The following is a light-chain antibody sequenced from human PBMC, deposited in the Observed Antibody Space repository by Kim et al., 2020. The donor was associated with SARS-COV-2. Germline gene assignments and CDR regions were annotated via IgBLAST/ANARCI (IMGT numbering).Light chain of an antibody. CDR2: GKN. CDR1: SLRSYY. CDR3: NSRDSNDNVV. J-gene: IGLJ2*01. Sequence: SSELTQDPAVSVALGQTVRITCQGDSLRSYYATWYQQKPGQAPILVIYGKNNRPSWIPDRFSGSSSGNTASLTITGTQAGDEADYYCNSRDSNDNVVFGGGTQLTVL. V-gene: IGLV3-19*01.